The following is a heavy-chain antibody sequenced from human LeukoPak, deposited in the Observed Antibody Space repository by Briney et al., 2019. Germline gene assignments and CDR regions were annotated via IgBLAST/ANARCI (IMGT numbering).Heavy chain of an antibody. V-gene: IGHV3-33*01. Sequence: PGGSLRLSCAASGFTFSSYGMHWVRQAPGKGREWVAVIWYDGNNKYYADFVKGRFTISRDNSKNTLYLQLNSLRAEDTAVYNCARDRGSREDGMDVWGQGTTVTVSS. CDR3: ARDRGSREDGMDV. CDR2: IWYDGNNK. D-gene: IGHD1-26*01. J-gene: IGHJ6*02. CDR1: GFTFSSYG.